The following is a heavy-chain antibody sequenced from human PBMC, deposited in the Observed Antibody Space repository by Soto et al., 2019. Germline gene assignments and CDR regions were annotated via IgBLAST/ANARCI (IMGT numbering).Heavy chain of an antibody. Sequence: SETLSLTCTVSGGSISSSSYYWGWIRQPPGKGLEWIGSIYYSGSTYYNPSLKSRVTISVDTSKNQFSLKLSSVTAADTAVYYCASTDCGGDCYDPNWFDPWGQGTLVTVSS. V-gene: IGHV4-39*01. D-gene: IGHD2-21*02. CDR3: ASTDCGGDCYDPNWFDP. J-gene: IGHJ5*02. CDR1: GGSISSSSYY. CDR2: IYYSGST.